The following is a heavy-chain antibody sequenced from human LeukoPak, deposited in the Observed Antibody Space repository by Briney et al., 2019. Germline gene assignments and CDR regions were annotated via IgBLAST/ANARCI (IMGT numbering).Heavy chain of an antibody. D-gene: IGHD2-21*02. CDR2: ISGSGGST. J-gene: IGHJ5*02. CDR1: GFTFSGYA. V-gene: IGHV3-23*01. Sequence: GGSLRLSCAASGFTFSGYAMSWVRQAPGKGLEWVSAISGSGGSTYYADSVKGRFTISRDNSKNTLYLQMNSLRAEDTAVYYCATGPSCSGDCSRPWGQGTLVTVSS. CDR3: ATGPSCSGDCSRP.